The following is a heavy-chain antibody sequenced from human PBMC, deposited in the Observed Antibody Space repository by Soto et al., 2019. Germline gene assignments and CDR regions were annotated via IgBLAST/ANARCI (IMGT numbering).Heavy chain of an antibody. CDR2: IGTSGDT. V-gene: IGHV3-13*04. Sequence: EVQLVESGGGLAPPGGSRRLSCSASGVTFSLYYSHWARQCTGKGLEWVSAIGTSGDTYYAGSVKGRFTISRENAKNSLYLQMNSLRAGDTAIYFCARAIGPTLFDYWGQGTLVTVSS. D-gene: IGHD3-22*01. J-gene: IGHJ4*02. CDR3: ARAIGPTLFDY. CDR1: GVTFSLYY.